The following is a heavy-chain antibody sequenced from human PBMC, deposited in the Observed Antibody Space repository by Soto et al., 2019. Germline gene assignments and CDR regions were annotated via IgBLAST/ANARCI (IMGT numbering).Heavy chain of an antibody. J-gene: IGHJ3*01. CDR1: GYTFTTYW. CDR2: IYPGDSDT. Sequence: VQLVQSGAEVKKPGESLRISCEASGYTFTTYWVAWVRQSPGKGLEWLAIIYPGDSDTRYNPSFQGHVTISADASISMAYLQLTSLKASDSAIYFCARLPASGNPNGGALDAWGQGTVVSVSS. CDR3: ARLPASGNPNGGALDA. D-gene: IGHD2-21*01. V-gene: IGHV5-51*01.